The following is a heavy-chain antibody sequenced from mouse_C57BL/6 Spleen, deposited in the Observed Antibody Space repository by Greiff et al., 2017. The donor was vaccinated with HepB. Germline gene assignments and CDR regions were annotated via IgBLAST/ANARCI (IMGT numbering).Heavy chain of an antibody. V-gene: IGHV1-62-2*01. Sequence: LQESGAELVKPGASVKLSCKASGYTFTEYTIHWVKQRSGQGLEWIGWVYPGSGSIKYNEKFKDKATLTADKSSSTVYMELSRLTSEDSAVYFCARQPIYYDYPWYFDVWGTGTTVTVSS. CDR2: VYPGSGSI. CDR1: GYTFTEYT. D-gene: IGHD2-4*01. CDR3: ARQPIYYDYPWYFDV. J-gene: IGHJ1*03.